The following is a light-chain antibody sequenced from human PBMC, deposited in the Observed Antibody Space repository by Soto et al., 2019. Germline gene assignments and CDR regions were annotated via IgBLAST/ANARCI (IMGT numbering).Light chain of an antibody. J-gene: IGLJ1*01. CDR1: SSDVGGYNY. V-gene: IGLV2-14*01. CDR3: SSYTSSTAYV. CDR2: EVS. Sequence: QSVLTQPASVSGSPGQSITISCTGTSSDVGGYNYASWYQLHPGKAPKLMVYEVSNRPSGVSNRFSGSKSGNTASLTISGLQAEDEAGYYCSSYTSSTAYVFGTGTKVTVL.